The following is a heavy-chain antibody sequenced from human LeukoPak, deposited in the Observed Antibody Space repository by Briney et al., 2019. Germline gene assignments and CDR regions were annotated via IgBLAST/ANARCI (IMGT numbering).Heavy chain of an antibody. Sequence: PSETLSLTCTVSGGSISSGGYYWSWIRQHPGKGLEWIGYIYYSGSTYYNPSLKSRVTISVDTSKSQFSLKLSSVTAADTAVYYCARDRKYYYYYGMDVWGQGTTVTVSS. CDR2: IYYSGST. V-gene: IGHV4-31*03. CDR1: GGSISSGGYY. CDR3: ARDRKYYYYYGMDV. J-gene: IGHJ6*02.